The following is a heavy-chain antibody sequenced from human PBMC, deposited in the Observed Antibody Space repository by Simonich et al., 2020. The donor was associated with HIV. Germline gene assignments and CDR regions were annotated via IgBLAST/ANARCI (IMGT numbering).Heavy chain of an antibody. CDR1: GYTFTGYY. CDR3: TRGPSHGAFDI. V-gene: IGHV1-2*02. Sequence: QVQLVQSGAEVKKPGASVKVSCKASGYTFTGYYIHWVRQAPGQGPGGMGWINPNSGDTRNAQKFQGRVTMTRDTSISTTYMELSSLRSDDTAVYFCTRGPSHGAFDIWGQGTMVTVSS. J-gene: IGHJ3*02. CDR2: INPNSGDT.